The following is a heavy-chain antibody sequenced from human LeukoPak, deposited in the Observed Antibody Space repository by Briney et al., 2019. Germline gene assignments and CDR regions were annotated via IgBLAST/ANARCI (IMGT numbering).Heavy chain of an antibody. CDR3: ARDRSSGYISY. CDR2: ISSSSSYI. CDR1: RFTFSSYS. D-gene: IGHD3-22*01. Sequence: GGALRLSCVASRFTFSSYSMNWVRQAPGKGLEWVSSISSSSSYIYYADSVKSRFTISRDNAKNSLYLQMNSLRAEDTAVYYCARDRSSGYISYWGQGTMVTVSS. J-gene: IGHJ3*01. V-gene: IGHV3-21*01.